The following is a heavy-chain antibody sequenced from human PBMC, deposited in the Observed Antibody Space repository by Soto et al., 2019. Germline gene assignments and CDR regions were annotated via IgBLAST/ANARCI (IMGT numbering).Heavy chain of an antibody. D-gene: IGHD3-10*01. J-gene: IGHJ6*02. CDR1: GGSISSSSYY. Sequence: PSETLSLTCTVSGGSISSSSYYWVWIRQPPGKGLEWIGSIYYSGSTYYNPSLKSRVTISVDTSKNQFSLKLSSVTAADTAVYYCARQAYYYGSGSYFRPFYYYYGMDVWGQGTTVTVSS. CDR2: IYYSGST. CDR3: ARQAYYYGSGSYFRPFYYYYGMDV. V-gene: IGHV4-39*01.